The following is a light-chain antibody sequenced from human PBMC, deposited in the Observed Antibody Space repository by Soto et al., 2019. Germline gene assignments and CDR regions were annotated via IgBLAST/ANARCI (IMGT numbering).Light chain of an antibody. J-gene: IGKJ3*01. CDR3: QQYNSYSGFT. CDR2: KAS. Sequence: DIHMTDSPSTLSLSLGDRVASTCRASQTISSWLAWYQQKPGKAPKLLIYKASTLKSGVPSRFSGSGSGTEFTLTISSLQPDDFATYYCQQYNSYSGFTFGPGTKVDIK. CDR1: QTISSW. V-gene: IGKV1-5*03.